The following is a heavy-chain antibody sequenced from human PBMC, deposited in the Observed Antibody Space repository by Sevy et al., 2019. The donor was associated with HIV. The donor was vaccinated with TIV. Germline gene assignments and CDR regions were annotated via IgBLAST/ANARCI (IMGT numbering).Heavy chain of an antibody. J-gene: IGHJ4*02. CDR3: ATHAGIAAAGRVFDY. CDR2: TRNKADGYTT. Sequence: GGSLRLSCVASGFTFSDHYMEWVRQAPGKGLEWVGRTRNKADGYTTEYAASVKGSFTIARDESKNSLYVQMNSLKTEDTAVYYCATHAGIAAAGRVFDYWGQGTLVTVSS. V-gene: IGHV3-72*01. CDR1: GFTFSDHY. D-gene: IGHD6-13*01.